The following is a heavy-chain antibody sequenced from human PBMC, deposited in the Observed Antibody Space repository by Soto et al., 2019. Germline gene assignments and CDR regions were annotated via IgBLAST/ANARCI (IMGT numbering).Heavy chain of an antibody. CDR2: ISWNSGSI. CDR3: AKDYYYGSGSYYKGSFDY. J-gene: IGHJ4*02. Sequence: HWVRQAPGKGLEWVSGISWNSGSIGYADSVKGRFTISRDNAKNSLYLQMNSLRAEDTALYYCAKDYYYGSGSYYKGSFDYWGQGTLVTVSS. D-gene: IGHD3-10*01. V-gene: IGHV3-9*01.